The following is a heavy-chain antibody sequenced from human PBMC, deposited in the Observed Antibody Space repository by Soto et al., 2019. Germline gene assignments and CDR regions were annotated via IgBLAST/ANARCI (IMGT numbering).Heavy chain of an antibody. CDR1: GGSFSGYY. CDR2: INHSGST. D-gene: IGHD6-13*01. Sequence: SETLSPTCAVYGGSFSGYYWSWIRQPPGKGLEWIGEINHSGSTNYNPSLKSRVTISVDTSKNQFSLKLSSVTAADTAVYYCARGADRGSSSWLYYFDYWGQGTLVTVSS. V-gene: IGHV4-34*01. J-gene: IGHJ4*02. CDR3: ARGADRGSSSWLYYFDY.